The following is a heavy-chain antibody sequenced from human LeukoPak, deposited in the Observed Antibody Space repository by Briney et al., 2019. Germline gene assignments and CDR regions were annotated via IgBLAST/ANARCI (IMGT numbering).Heavy chain of an antibody. CDR3: ARDFGYLDVDAFDI. Sequence: EASVKVSCKASGYTFTGYYMHWVRQAPGQGLEWMGWINPNSGGTNYAQKFQGRVTMTRDTSISTAYMELSRLRSDDTAVYYCARDFGYLDVDAFDIWGQGTMVTVSS. CDR1: GYTFTGYY. V-gene: IGHV1-2*02. D-gene: IGHD6-25*01. J-gene: IGHJ3*02. CDR2: INPNSGGT.